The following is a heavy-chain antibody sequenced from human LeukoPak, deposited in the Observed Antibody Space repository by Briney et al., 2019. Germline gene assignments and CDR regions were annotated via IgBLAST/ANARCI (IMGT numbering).Heavy chain of an antibody. CDR1: GFSFSTYA. V-gene: IGHV3-23*01. J-gene: IGHJ6*03. CDR3: AKEAIPAAILYYYYMDV. Sequence: GGSLRLSCAASGFSFSTYAMSWVRQAPGKGLEWVSAISGSGGSTYYAVSVKGRFTVSRDNSKNTLYLQMNSLRAEDTAIYYCAKEAIPAAILYYYYMDVWGKGTTVAVSS. D-gene: IGHD2-2*01. CDR2: ISGSGGST.